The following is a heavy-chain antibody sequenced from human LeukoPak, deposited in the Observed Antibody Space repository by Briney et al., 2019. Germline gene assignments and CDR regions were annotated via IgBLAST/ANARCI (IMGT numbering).Heavy chain of an antibody. J-gene: IGHJ3*02. V-gene: IGHV4-34*01. CDR3: ARRRGGVTTSRYAFDI. CDR2: IYYSGST. Sequence: KTSETLSLTCAVYGGSFSGYYWSWIRQPPGKGLEWIGSIYYSGSTYYNPSLKSRVTISVDTSKNQFSLKLSSVTAADTAVYYCARRRGGVTTSRYAFDIWGQGTMVTVSS. D-gene: IGHD4-17*01. CDR1: GGSFSGYY.